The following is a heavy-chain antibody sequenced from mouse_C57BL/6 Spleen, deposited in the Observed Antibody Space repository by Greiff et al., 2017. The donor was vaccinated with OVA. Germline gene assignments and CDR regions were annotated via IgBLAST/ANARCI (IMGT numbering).Heavy chain of an antibody. Sequence: EVHLVESGGGLVKPGGSLKLSCAASGFTFSSYAMSWVRQTPEKRLEWVATISDGGSYTYYPDNVKGRFTISRDNAKNNLYLQMSHLKSEDTAMYYCARDGGLLRFDYWGQGTTLTVSS. J-gene: IGHJ2*01. V-gene: IGHV5-4*01. CDR3: ARDGGLLRFDY. CDR2: ISDGGSYT. CDR1: GFTFSSYA. D-gene: IGHD2-3*01.